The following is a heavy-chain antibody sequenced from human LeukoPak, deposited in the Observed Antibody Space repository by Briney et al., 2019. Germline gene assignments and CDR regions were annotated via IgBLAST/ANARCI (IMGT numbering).Heavy chain of an antibody. Sequence: GGSLRLSCAASGFTFSSYEMNWVRQAPGKGPEWVSYISSSGSTIYYADSVKGRFTISRDNAKNSLYLQMNSLRAEDTAVYYCAAAVAGTLQEIDYWGQGTLVTVSS. CDR3: AAAVAGTLQEIDY. V-gene: IGHV3-48*03. D-gene: IGHD6-19*01. CDR2: ISSSGSTI. J-gene: IGHJ4*02. CDR1: GFTFSSYE.